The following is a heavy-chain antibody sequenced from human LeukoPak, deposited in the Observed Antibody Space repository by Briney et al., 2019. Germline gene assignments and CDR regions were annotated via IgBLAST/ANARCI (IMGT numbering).Heavy chain of an antibody. V-gene: IGHV3-20*04. CDR1: GFTFDDYG. Sequence: GGSLRLSCAASGFTFDDYGRSWVRQAPGKGLEWVSNINRNGGNTAYADSVKGRFTISRDNAKNSLYLQMNSLRAEDTALYYCARDHGAIALTNYLDYWGQGTLVTVSS. CDR3: ARDHGAIALTNYLDY. CDR2: INRNGGNT. J-gene: IGHJ4*02. D-gene: IGHD1-1*01.